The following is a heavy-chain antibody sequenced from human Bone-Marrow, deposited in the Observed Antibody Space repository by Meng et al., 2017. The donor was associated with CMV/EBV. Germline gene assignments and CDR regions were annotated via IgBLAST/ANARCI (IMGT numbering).Heavy chain of an antibody. J-gene: IGHJ6*02. Sequence: GESLKISCAASGFTFSDYYMSWIRQAPGKGLEWVSYISSSGSTIYYADSVKGRYTISRDNAKNSLYLQMNSLRAEDTAVYYCARDNEGDGYNYVCRAMEYWGQGTTVTVSS. D-gene: IGHD5-24*01. V-gene: IGHV3-11*04. CDR3: ARDNEGDGYNYVCRAMEY. CDR1: GFTFSDYY. CDR2: ISSSGSTI.